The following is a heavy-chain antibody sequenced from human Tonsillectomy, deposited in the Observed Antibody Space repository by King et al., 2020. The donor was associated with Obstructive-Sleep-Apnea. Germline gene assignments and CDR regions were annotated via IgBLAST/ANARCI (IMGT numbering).Heavy chain of an antibody. CDR3: AKDVRDGSGSYSDY. J-gene: IGHJ4*02. CDR2: ISGSGSSS. CDR1: GLTFCSYA. D-gene: IGHD3-10*01. Sequence: VQLVESGGGLVQPGGSLRRSFAASGLTFCSYAMIWVRQAPGKGLEWVSAISGSGSSSYYADSGKGRFTISRDNSKNTLYLQMNSLRAEDTAVYYCAKDVRDGSGSYSDYWGQGTLVTVSS. V-gene: IGHV3-23*04.